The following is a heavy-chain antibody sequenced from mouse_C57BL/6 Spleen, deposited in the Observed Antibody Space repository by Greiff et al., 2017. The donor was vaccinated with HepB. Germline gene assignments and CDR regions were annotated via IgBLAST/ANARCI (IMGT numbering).Heavy chain of an antibody. CDR1: GYTFTSYW. Sequence: VQLQQPGAELVKPGASVKMSCKASGYTFTSYWITWVKQRPGQGLEWIGDIYPGSGSTNYNEKFKSKTTLTVDTSSSTAYMQLSSLTSEDSAVYYCARKGNWYFDVWGTGTTVTVSS. CDR3: ARKGNWYFDV. CDR2: IYPGSGST. J-gene: IGHJ1*03. V-gene: IGHV1-55*01.